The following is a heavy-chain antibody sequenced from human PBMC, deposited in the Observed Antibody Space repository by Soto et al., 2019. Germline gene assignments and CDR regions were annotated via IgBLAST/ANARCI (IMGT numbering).Heavy chain of an antibody. CDR1: GYSFTDYY. CDR3: ARGGVDVFGVVDY. Sequence: QVQVVQSGTEVKKPGASVKVSCKASGYSFTDYYMHWVRQAPGQGLEWMGWINPKSGGPYYAQMFQGRVTMTSDTSLGTAYMELNRLTYDDTAVYYCARGGVDVFGVVDYWGQGTPVTVSS. J-gene: IGHJ4*02. D-gene: IGHD3-3*01. CDR2: INPKSGGP. V-gene: IGHV1-2*02.